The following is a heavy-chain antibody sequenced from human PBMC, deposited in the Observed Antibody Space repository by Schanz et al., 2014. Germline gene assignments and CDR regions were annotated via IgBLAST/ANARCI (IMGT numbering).Heavy chain of an antibody. Sequence: EVQLVESGGGLVQPGGSLRLSCAASGFTFSSNSMNWVRQAPGKGLEWVSAISGSGGSTYYADSVKGRFTISRDNSKNTLYLQMNSLRAEDTAVYYCARKMKLGVYGGKGHDSLDIWGQGTMVTVSS. CDR3: ARKMKLGVYGGKGHDSLDI. J-gene: IGHJ3*02. D-gene: IGHD4-17*01. V-gene: IGHV3-23*04. CDR1: GFTFSSNS. CDR2: ISGSGGST.